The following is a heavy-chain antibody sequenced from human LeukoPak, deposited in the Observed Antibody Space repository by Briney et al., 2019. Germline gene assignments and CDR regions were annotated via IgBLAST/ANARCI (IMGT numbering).Heavy chain of an antibody. D-gene: IGHD6-6*01. CDR2: IWYDGSNQ. J-gene: IGHJ6*03. V-gene: IGHV3-33*06. CDR1: GFTFSTYG. Sequence: PGGSLRLSCAASGFTFSTYGMHWVRQAPGKGLEWVALIWYDGSNQYYAGSVKGRFTISRDNSRNTLYMQMNSLRAEDTALYFCAKAGFSSSSSDYYYMDVWGKGTTVTVSS. CDR3: AKAGFSSSSSDYYYMDV.